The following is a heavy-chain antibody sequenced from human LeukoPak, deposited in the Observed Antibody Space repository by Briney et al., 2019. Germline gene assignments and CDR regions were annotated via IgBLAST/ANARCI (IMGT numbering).Heavy chain of an antibody. Sequence: ASVKVSCKVSGYTLTELSIHWVRQAPGKGLEWMGGFDPEDGETIYAQKFQGRVTMTEDTSTDTAYMELSSLRSEDTAVYYCATAKVEELIFDYWGQGTLVTVSS. CDR2: FDPEDGET. CDR3: ATAKVEELIFDY. V-gene: IGHV1-24*01. CDR1: GYTLTELS. J-gene: IGHJ4*02. D-gene: IGHD1-26*01.